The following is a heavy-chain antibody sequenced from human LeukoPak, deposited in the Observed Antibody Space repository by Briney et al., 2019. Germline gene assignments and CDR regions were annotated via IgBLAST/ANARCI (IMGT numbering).Heavy chain of an antibody. J-gene: IGHJ4*02. CDR1: GYSISSGYY. V-gene: IGHV4-38-2*02. CDR3: AKNSQRRYSGYDEGLFDY. D-gene: IGHD5-12*01. Sequence: SETLSVICTVSGYSISSGYYWGWIRQPPGKGLEWIGSIYHSGSTYYNPSLKSRVTISVDTFKNQFSLKLSSVTAADTAVYYCAKNSQRRYSGYDEGLFDYWGQGTLVTVSS. CDR2: IYHSGST.